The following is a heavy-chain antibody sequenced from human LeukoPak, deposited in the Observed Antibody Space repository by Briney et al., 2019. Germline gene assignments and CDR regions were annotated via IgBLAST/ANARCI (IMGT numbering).Heavy chain of an antibody. CDR1: GLTVRSSY. CDR2: IYNDGST. D-gene: IGHD2/OR15-2a*01. CDR3: ARNILFAFDI. J-gene: IGHJ3*02. V-gene: IGHV3-53*01. Sequence: GGSLRLSCAASGLTVRSSYMSGVRQAPGKGLEWVSNIYNDGSTYYADSMKGRFTISRDNSKNTLYLQVNSLRAEDTAMYYCARNILFAFDIWGQGTMVTVSS.